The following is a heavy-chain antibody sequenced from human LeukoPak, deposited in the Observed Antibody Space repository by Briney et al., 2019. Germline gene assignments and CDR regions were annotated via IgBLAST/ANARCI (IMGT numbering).Heavy chain of an antibody. CDR1: GLTLSPYW. D-gene: IGHD2/OR15-2a*01. CDR3: VRDSNLSFDY. Sequence: PGGSLRLSCEASGLTLSPYWMHWVRQAPGKGLEWVSHISTDGTVTTYADSVKGRFTISRDNAKSTLYLQMNSLRAEDTAVYYCVRDSNLSFDYRGQGSLVTVSS. J-gene: IGHJ4*02. V-gene: IGHV3-74*01. CDR2: ISTDGTVT.